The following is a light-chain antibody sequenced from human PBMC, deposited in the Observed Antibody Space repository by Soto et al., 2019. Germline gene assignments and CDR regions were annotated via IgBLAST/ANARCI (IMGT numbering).Light chain of an antibody. CDR1: QSVSND. CDR3: QQYNDWPLT. CDR2: GAS. J-gene: IGKJ4*01. V-gene: IGKV3-15*01. Sequence: EIVMTQSPASLFLSPGERATLSCRASQSVSNDLAWYQQKPGQAPSLLIYGASSRATGVPTRFSGSGSGTEFTLAISSLQSEDFAFYYCQQYNDWPLTFGGGTKVEIK.